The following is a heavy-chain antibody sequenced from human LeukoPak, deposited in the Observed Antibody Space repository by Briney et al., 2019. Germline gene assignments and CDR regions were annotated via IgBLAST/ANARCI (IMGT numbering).Heavy chain of an antibody. J-gene: IGHJ4*02. CDR1: GFTFSDYY. CDR3: ARFPRDPWRFDY. CDR2: IKEDGSES. D-gene: IGHD5-12*01. Sequence: PGGSLRLSCASGFTFSDYYMTWVRQAPGKGLEWVANIKEDGSESYYVDSVKGRFTISRDNTKNSLYLQMNSLRAEDTAVYYCARFPRDPWRFDYWGQGTLVSVSS. V-gene: IGHV3-7*03.